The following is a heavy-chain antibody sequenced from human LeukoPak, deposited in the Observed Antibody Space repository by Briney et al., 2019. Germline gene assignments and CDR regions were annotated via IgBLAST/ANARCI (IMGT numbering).Heavy chain of an antibody. Sequence: SETLSLTCTVSGGSISSSSYYWGWIRQPPGKGLEWLGSIYYSRSASYNPSLKSRVTISVDTSKNQFSLKLSSVTAADTAVFYCGRHRMVRGVLYYFDYWGQGALVTVSS. CDR3: GRHRMVRGVLYYFDY. CDR2: IYYSRSA. J-gene: IGHJ4*02. CDR1: GGSISSSSYY. V-gene: IGHV4-39*01. D-gene: IGHD3-10*01.